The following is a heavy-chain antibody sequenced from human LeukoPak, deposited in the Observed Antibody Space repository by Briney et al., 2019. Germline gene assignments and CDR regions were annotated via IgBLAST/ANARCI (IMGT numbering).Heavy chain of an antibody. D-gene: IGHD2-21*02. Sequence: SVKVSCKASGGTFSSYAISWVRQAPGQGLEWMGGIIPIFGTANYAQKFQGRVTITADESTSTAYMELSSLRSEDTAVYYCAREDTAMVYAYCGGDWYLRWFDPWGQGTLVTVSS. CDR3: AREDTAMVYAYCGGDWYLRWFDP. V-gene: IGHV1-69*13. J-gene: IGHJ5*02. CDR1: GGTFSSYA. CDR2: IIPIFGTA.